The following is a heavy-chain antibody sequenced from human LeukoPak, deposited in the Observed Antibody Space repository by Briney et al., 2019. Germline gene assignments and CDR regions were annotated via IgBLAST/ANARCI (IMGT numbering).Heavy chain of an antibody. Sequence: GESLKISCKGSGYSLTSYWIGWVRQMPGKGLEWMGIIYLGDSDTRYSPSFQGQVTISADKSISTAYLQWSSLKASDTAMYYCASRSSGSYYSSYYYGMDVWGQGTTVTVSS. CDR3: ASRSSGSYYSSYYYGMDV. V-gene: IGHV5-51*01. CDR2: IYLGDSDT. J-gene: IGHJ6*02. CDR1: GYSLTSYW. D-gene: IGHD3-10*01.